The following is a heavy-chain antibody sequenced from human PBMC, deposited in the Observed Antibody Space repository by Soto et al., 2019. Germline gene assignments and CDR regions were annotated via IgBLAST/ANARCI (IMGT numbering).Heavy chain of an antibody. D-gene: IGHD1-26*01. CDR2: IIPILGIA. CDR1: GGTFSSYT. V-gene: IGHV1-69*02. Sequence: QVQLVQSGAEVKKPGSSVKVSCTASGGTFSSYTISWVRQAPGQGLEWMGRIIPILGIANYAQKFQGRVTITEDKSTGTGYMELSSLRSEDTAVYFCAGATPGASTSCLVDYWGQGTLVSVSS. J-gene: IGHJ4*02. CDR3: AGATPGASTSCLVDY.